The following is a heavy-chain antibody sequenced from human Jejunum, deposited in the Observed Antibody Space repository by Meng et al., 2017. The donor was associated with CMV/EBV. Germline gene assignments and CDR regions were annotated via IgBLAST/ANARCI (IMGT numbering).Heavy chain of an antibody. V-gene: IGHV7-4-1*01. CDR2: ININTGNP. Sequence: QVQLVQSGSELRKPGDSVKVSCQAARYTFTSFSMNWVRHAPGQGLEWMGWININTGNPTYAQGFTGRFVFALDTSVSTAYLQIDSLKADDTAVYDCARGNGWRFDYWGQGTLVTVSS. D-gene: IGHD6-19*01. CDR3: ARGNGWRFDY. CDR1: RYTFTSFS. J-gene: IGHJ4*02.